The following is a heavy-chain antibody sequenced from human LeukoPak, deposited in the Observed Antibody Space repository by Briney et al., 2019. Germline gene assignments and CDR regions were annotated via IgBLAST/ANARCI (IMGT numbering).Heavy chain of an antibody. CDR3: ARGHYDVLAASYKWTPDY. CDR2: ITNGGDYI. CDR1: GFTFNTFN. Sequence: GGSLRLSCAASGFTFNTFNMNWVRQAPGKGLEWVSSITNGGDYIYYADSVKGRFTTSRDNAKNTLSLQLNSLRVEDTAVYYCARGHYDVLAASYKWTPDYWGQGTLVTVSS. J-gene: IGHJ4*02. V-gene: IGHV3-21*01. D-gene: IGHD3-9*01.